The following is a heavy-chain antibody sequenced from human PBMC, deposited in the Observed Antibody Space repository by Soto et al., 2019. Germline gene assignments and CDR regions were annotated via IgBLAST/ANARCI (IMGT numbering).Heavy chain of an antibody. V-gene: IGHV4-61*01. Sequence: QVQLQESGPGLVKPSETLSLTCTVSGGSVSSGSYYWTWIRQPPGKGLEWIGYIYYSGSTNYNPSIKSRVTRSVGTSKNQFSLKMSSVTAADTAVYYCARDLSLDIWGQGTMVTVSS. CDR1: GGSVSSGSYY. D-gene: IGHD3-16*02. CDR3: ARDLSLDI. CDR2: IYYSGST. J-gene: IGHJ3*02.